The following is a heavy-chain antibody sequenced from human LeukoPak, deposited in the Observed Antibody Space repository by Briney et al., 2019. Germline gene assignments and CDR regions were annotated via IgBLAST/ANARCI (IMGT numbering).Heavy chain of an antibody. J-gene: IGHJ6*02. V-gene: IGHV4-34*01. Sequence: SETLSLTCAVYGGSFSGYYWSWIRQPPGKGLEWIGEINHSGSTNYNPSLKSRVTISVDTSKNQFSLKLSSVTAADTAVYYCARVPYYDFWSGYYSGYYGMDVWGQGTTVTVSS. CDR1: GGSFSGYY. CDR3: ARVPYYDFWSGYYSGYYGMDV. D-gene: IGHD3-3*01. CDR2: INHSGST.